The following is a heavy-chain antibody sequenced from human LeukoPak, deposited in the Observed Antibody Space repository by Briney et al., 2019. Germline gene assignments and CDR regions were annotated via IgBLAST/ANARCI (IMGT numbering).Heavy chain of an antibody. V-gene: IGHV1-8*01. D-gene: IGHD3-10*01. J-gene: IGHJ4*02. Sequence: EASVKVSCKASGYTFTNYDIMWVRQATGQGPEWMGWMNSNSGNTGYAQKFQGRVTMTRDTSINTAHMELHSLTSEDTAVYYCARGRGGTVVRGYLDYWGQGTLVTVSS. CDR2: MNSNSGNT. CDR1: GYTFTNYD. CDR3: ARGRGGTVVRGYLDY.